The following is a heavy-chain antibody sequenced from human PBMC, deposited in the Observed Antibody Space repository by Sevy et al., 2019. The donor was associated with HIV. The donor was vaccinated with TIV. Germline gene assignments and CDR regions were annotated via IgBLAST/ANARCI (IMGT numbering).Heavy chain of an antibody. CDR1: GFTFSSYS. CDR3: ARDLALVATITYYYGIDV. J-gene: IGHJ6*02. CDR2: ISSSSSYI. D-gene: IGHD5-12*01. V-gene: IGHV3-21*01. Sequence: GGSLRLSCAASGFTFSSYSMNWVRQAPGKGLEWVSSISSSSSYIYYADSVKGRFTISRDNAKNSLYLQMNSLRAEDTAVYYCARDLALVATITYYYGIDVWGQGTTVTVSS.